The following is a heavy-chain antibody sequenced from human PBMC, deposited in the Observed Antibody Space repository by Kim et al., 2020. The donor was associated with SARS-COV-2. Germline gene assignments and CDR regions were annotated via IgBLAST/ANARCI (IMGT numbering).Heavy chain of an antibody. Sequence: GGSLRLSCAASGFTFSSYAMHWVRQAPGKGLEWVAVISYDGSNKYYADSVKGRFTISRDNSKNTLYLQMNSLRAEDTAVYYCARARGSNYYYGMDVWGQGTTVTVSS. CDR2: ISYDGSNK. CDR1: GFTFSSYA. CDR3: ARARGSNYYYGMDV. J-gene: IGHJ6*02. V-gene: IGHV3-30*04. D-gene: IGHD3-10*01.